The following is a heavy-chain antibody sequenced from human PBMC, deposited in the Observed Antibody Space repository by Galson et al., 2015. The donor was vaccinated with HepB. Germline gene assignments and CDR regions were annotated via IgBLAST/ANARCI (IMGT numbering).Heavy chain of an antibody. Sequence: SVKVSCKVSGYTLTELSMHWVRQAPGKGLEWMGGFDPEDGETIYAQKFQGRVTMTEDTSTDTAYMELSSLRSEDTAVYYCATASRLGELSLSGAFDIWGQGTMVTVSS. J-gene: IGHJ3*02. CDR3: ATASRLGELSLSGAFDI. V-gene: IGHV1-24*01. D-gene: IGHD3-16*02. CDR2: FDPEDGET. CDR1: GYTLTELS.